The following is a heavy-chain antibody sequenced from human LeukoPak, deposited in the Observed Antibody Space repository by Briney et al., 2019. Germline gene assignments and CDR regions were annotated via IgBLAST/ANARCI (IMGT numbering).Heavy chain of an antibody. D-gene: IGHD2-2*01. CDR3: ARGTYCSSTSCVTSDDAFDI. CDR2: IYYSGST. CDR1: GGSISSGGYY. V-gene: IGHV4-31*03. J-gene: IGHJ3*02. Sequence: SETLSLTCTVSGGSISSGGYYWSWIRQHPGKGLEGIGYIYYSGSTYYNPSLKSRVTISVDTSKNQFSLKLSYVTAADTAVYYCARGTYCSSTSCVTSDDAFDIWGQGTMVTVSS.